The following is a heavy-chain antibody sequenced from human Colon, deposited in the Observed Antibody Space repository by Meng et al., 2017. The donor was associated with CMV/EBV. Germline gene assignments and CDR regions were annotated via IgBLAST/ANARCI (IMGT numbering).Heavy chain of an antibody. Sequence: EVQLCESCGGLVPPGGALRLSCAASGFTFGSYGMNWVRHAPGKGLEWVSGITASGASTYYADSVKGRFTISRDNSKNTLYLQMNSLRADDTAVYYCAKNWGNDFWGQGTLVTVSS. CDR3: AKNWGNDF. V-gene: IGHV3-23*01. CDR2: ITASGAST. J-gene: IGHJ4*02. D-gene: IGHD3-16*01. CDR1: GFTFGSYG.